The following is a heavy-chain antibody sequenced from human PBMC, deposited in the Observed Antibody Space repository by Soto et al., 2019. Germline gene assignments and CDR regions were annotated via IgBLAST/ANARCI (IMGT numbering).Heavy chain of an antibody. CDR2: ISGSGGST. D-gene: IGHD3-3*01. J-gene: IGHJ4*02. CDR3: ATPPPTYYNCWSGYATGAAYVDY. V-gene: IGHV3-23*01. Sequence: EVQLLESGGGLVQPGGSLRLSCAASGFTFSSYAMSWVRQAPGKGLEWVSAISGSGGSTYYADSVKGRFTISRDNSKNSLYLHTYSLTAHSAAVYYCATPPPTYYNCWSGYATGAAYVDYWGQGPLVTVSS. CDR1: GFTFSSYA.